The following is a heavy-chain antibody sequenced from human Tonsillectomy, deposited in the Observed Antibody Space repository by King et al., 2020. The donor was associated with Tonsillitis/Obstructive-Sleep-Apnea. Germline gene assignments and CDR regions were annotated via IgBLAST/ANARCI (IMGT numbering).Heavy chain of an antibody. V-gene: IGHV3-11*01. D-gene: IGHD5-12*01. Sequence: VQLVESGGGLVKPGGSLRLSCAASGFTFRDYYMTWIRQAPGKGLEWVSYISSSGTTIYYADSLKGRFTIPRDNAKNSLYLQMNSLRAEDPAVYYCAGGYNYYFYYYMDVWGKGTTVTVSS. J-gene: IGHJ6*03. CDR2: ISSSGTTI. CDR3: AGGYNYYFYYYMDV. CDR1: GFTFRDYY.